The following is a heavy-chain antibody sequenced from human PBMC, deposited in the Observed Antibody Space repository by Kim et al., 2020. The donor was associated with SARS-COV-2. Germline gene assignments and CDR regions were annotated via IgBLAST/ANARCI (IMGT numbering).Heavy chain of an antibody. J-gene: IGHJ6*02. V-gene: IGHV3-48*03. CDR2: ISSSGSTT. CDR3: ARVRVYYYYGMDV. CDR1: GFTFSSYE. Sequence: GGSLRLSCAASGFTFSSYEMNWVRQAPGKGLEWVSYISSSGSTTYYADSVKGRFTISRDNAKNSLYLQMNSLRAEDTAVYYCARVRVYYYYGMDVWGQGTTVTVSS. D-gene: IGHD6-6*01.